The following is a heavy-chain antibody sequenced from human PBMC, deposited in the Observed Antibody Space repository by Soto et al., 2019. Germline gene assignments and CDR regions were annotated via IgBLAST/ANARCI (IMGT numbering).Heavy chain of an antibody. J-gene: IGHJ6*02. CDR2: ISARGGST. CDR1: GFTFSSFA. Sequence: EVQLLEAGGGLVQPGGSLRLSCAASGFTFSSFAMTWVRQAPGKGLEWVSAISARGGSTYYADSVKGRFTVSRDNSKNMLYLQMSSLRAEDTAVYYCAKGLSGSHYCYYGMDIWGQGTTVTVSS. V-gene: IGHV3-23*01. D-gene: IGHD1-26*01. CDR3: AKGLSGSHYCYYGMDI.